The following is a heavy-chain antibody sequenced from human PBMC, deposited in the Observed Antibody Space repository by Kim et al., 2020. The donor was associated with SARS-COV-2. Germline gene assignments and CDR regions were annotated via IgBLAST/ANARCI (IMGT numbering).Heavy chain of an antibody. CDR3: ARVKVITMVRGVIPPDY. Sequence: GGSLRLSCAASGFTFSSYSMNWVRQAPGKGLEWVSYISSSSSTIYYADSVKGRFTISRDNAKNSLYLQMNSLRDEDTAVYYCARVKVITMVRGVIPPDYWGQGTLVTVSS. V-gene: IGHV3-48*02. J-gene: IGHJ4*02. D-gene: IGHD3-10*01. CDR1: GFTFSSYS. CDR2: ISSSSSTI.